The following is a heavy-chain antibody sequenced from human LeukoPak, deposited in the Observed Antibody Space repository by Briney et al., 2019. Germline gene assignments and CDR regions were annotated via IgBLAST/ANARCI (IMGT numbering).Heavy chain of an antibody. CDR2: MYHSGST. CDR3: ARVSGSGTALDAFDI. CDR1: AYPISSGHY. V-gene: IGHV4-38-2*01. J-gene: IGHJ3*02. D-gene: IGHD1-1*01. Sequence: SETLSLTCAVSAYPISSGHYWGWNRQPPGKGLEWIWSMYHSGSTYFNPSLKSRVTISVDTPKNQFSLTLSSVTAADTAVYFCARVSGSGTALDAFDIWGQGTMVIVSS.